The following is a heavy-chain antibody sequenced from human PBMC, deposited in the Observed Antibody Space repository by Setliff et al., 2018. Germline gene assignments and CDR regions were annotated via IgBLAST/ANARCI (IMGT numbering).Heavy chain of an antibody. Sequence: PGGSLRLSCAASGFTFSDYWMSWVRQAPGKGPEWVANIKQDGSEKYYADSVKGQSTISRDNAKNSLYLQMNSLRAEDTASYFCSRDPNGDYVGAFDPWGQGILVTVSS. J-gene: IGHJ5*02. CDR1: GFTFSDYW. CDR3: SRDPNGDYVGAFDP. D-gene: IGHD4-17*01. V-gene: IGHV3-7*03. CDR2: IKQDGSEK.